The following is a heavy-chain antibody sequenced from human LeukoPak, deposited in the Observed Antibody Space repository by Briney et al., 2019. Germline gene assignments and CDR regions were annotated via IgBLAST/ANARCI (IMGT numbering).Heavy chain of an antibody. CDR3: SRGLRFPDV. V-gene: IGHV3-49*03. D-gene: IGHD3-3*01. J-gene: IGHJ6*01. Sequence: PGGSLRLSCTVYGYNIGDYALTWFRQAPAKGLEWVGFIRTTGYGEATEYAASVRGRFSFAREDSNNVAHLQMDSLKTEDTAVYYCSRGLRFPDVWGKGTTVIVSS. CDR2: IRTTGYGEAT. CDR1: GYNIGDYA.